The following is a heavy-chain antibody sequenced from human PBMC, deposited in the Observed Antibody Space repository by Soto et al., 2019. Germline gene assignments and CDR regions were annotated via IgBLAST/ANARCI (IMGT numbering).Heavy chain of an antibody. D-gene: IGHD3-22*01. CDR1: GVSITSGSYY. J-gene: IGHJ4*02. Sequence: HVQLQESGPGPVTPSQTLSLSCTVSGVSITSGSYYWTWVRQSPGKGLEWIGNRYYSGNTYYNPSLHNRASISADTSKNQFFLKLTSVTAADTAVYFCARGGYDTSGQTFIGWGPDCWGQGTLVTVSS. CDR2: RYYSGNT. CDR3: ARGGYDTSGQTFIGWGPDC. V-gene: IGHV4-30-4*01.